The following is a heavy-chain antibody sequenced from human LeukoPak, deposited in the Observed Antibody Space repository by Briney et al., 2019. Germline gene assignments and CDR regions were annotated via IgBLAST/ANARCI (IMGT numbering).Heavy chain of an antibody. V-gene: IGHV5-51*01. J-gene: IGHJ3*02. CDR3: ARRHYDFWSGLSDAFDI. Sequence: GESLKISCKGSGYSFTSYWIGWVRQMPGKGLEWMGIIYPGDSDTRYSPSFQGQVTISADKPISTAYLQWSSLKGSDNAMYYCARRHYDFWSGLSDAFDIWGQGTMVTVSS. D-gene: IGHD3-3*01. CDR1: GYSFTSYW. CDR2: IYPGDSDT.